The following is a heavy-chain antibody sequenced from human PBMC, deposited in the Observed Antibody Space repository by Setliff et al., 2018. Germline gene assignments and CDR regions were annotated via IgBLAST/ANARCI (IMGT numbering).Heavy chain of an antibody. Sequence: GASVKVSCKASGYTFTSYGITWVRQAPGQGLEWMGWINPNSGDTHSAQKFQGRVTMTRDTSINTAYMELSSLTSDDTAVYYCARTPPNRGLSNGWYVDYWGQGALVTVSS. V-gene: IGHV1-2*02. CDR2: INPNSGDT. CDR1: GYTFTSYG. CDR3: ARTPPNRGLSNGWYVDY. D-gene: IGHD6-19*01. J-gene: IGHJ4*02.